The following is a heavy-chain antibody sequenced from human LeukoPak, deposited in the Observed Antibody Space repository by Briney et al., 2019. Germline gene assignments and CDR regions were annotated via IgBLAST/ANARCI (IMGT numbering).Heavy chain of an antibody. D-gene: IGHD6-6*01. Sequence: GGSLRLSCAASGFTFSSYAMSWVRQAPGKGLEWVSSISGSGGNTFYADSVKGRFTISRDNAKNSLYLQMNSLRAEDTAVYFCARSPPFSSSAHYGMDVWGQGTTVTVSS. J-gene: IGHJ6*02. CDR3: ARSPPFSSSAHYGMDV. CDR1: GFTFSSYA. V-gene: IGHV3-23*01. CDR2: ISGSGGNT.